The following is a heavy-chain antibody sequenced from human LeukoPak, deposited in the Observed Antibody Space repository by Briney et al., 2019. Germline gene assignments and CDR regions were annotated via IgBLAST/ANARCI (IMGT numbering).Heavy chain of an antibody. CDR1: GFTFSSYW. V-gene: IGHV3-7*01. J-gene: IGHJ4*02. Sequence: GGSLRLSCAASGFTFSSYWMSWVRQAPGKGLEWVANIKQDGSEKYYVDSVKGRFTISRDNAKNSLYLQMNSLRAEDTGVYYCASPYGSGSYCSFDYWGQGPLVTVSS. CDR2: IKQDGSEK. D-gene: IGHD3-10*01. CDR3: ASPYGSGSYCSFDY.